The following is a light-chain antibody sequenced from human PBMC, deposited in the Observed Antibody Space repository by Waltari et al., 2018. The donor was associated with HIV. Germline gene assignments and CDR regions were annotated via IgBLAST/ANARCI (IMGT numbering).Light chain of an antibody. J-gene: IGLJ1*01. CDR2: EVN. CDR3: CSYAGSRRV. Sequence: QSALTQPASVSGSHGQSITISCTGTSSDVGSYNLVSWYQQYPGKAPKLMIYEVNKRPSGISNRFSGSKSGNTASLTISGLQAEDEADYYCCSYAGSRRVFGTGTKVTVL. CDR1: SSDVGSYNL. V-gene: IGLV2-23*02.